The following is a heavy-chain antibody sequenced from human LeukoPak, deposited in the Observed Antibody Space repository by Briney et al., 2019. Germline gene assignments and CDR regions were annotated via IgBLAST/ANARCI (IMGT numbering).Heavy chain of an antibody. CDR3: ARVRSSGWSYFDY. V-gene: IGHV3-74*01. CDR2: INSDGSST. Sequence: GGSLRLSCAASGFTFSSYWMHWLRQAPGKGLVWVSRINSDGSSTSYADSVKGRFTISRDNAKNTLYLQMNSLRAEDTAVYYCARVRSSGWSYFDYWGQGTLVTVSS. CDR1: GFTFSSYW. D-gene: IGHD6-19*01. J-gene: IGHJ4*02.